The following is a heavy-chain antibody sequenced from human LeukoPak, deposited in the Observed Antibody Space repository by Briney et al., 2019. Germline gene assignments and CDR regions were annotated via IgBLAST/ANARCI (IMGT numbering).Heavy chain of an antibody. CDR2: IGSGSSPI. V-gene: IGHV3-48*01. Sequence: PGGSLRLSCVASGFTFSTFGMNWVRQAPGKGLEWVSYIGSGSSPIYYADSVKGRFTISRDNSKNTLYLQMNSLRAEDTAVYYCARDRGGDGDNGYFHYGPEAFDIWGQGTMVTVSS. D-gene: IGHD3-10*01. CDR1: GFTFSTFG. J-gene: IGHJ3*02. CDR3: ARDRGGDGDNGYFHYGPEAFDI.